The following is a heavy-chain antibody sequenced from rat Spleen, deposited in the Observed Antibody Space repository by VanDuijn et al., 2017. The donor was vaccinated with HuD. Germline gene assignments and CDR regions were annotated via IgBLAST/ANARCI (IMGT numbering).Heavy chain of an antibody. Sequence: EVQLVETGGGLVQPGRSLKLSCVASGFTFSRYWMYWVRQAPTKGLEWVASISSGGGNTFYRDSVKGRFTISRDTARNTLYLQMDSLRSEDTATYYCARLATDYFDYWGQGVMLTVSS. V-gene: IGHV5S13*01. J-gene: IGHJ2*01. CDR2: ISSGGGNT. D-gene: IGHD3-4*01. CDR3: ARLATDYFDY. CDR1: GFTFSRYW.